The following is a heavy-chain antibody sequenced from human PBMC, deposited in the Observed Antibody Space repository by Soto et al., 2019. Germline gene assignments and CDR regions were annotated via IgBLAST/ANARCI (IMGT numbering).Heavy chain of an antibody. CDR1: GFTFSSYS. CDR3: ERVRYCSSTSCYARDY. Sequence: EVQLVESGGGLVKPGGSLRLSCAASGFTFSSYSMNWVRQAPGKGLEWVSSISSSSSYIYYADSVKGRFTISRDNAKKSLYLQMNSLRAEDTAVYYCERVRYCSSTSCYARDYWGQGTLVTVSS. D-gene: IGHD2-2*01. CDR2: ISSSSSYI. V-gene: IGHV3-21*01. J-gene: IGHJ4*02.